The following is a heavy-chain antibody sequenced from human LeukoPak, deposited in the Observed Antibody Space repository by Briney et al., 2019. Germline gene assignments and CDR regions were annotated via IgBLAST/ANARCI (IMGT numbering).Heavy chain of an antibody. CDR2: INGDGSST. Sequence: GGSLRLSCAASGFTFSVFRMYWGRHAPGKGLVWVSRINGDGSSTNYADSVKGRFTISRDNAKNTLYLQMNSLRGEDTAVYFCASVVGGYYPPVEAFDVWGQGTMVTVSS. V-gene: IGHV3-74*01. D-gene: IGHD3-3*01. CDR1: GFTFSVFR. CDR3: ASVVGGYYPPVEAFDV. J-gene: IGHJ3*01.